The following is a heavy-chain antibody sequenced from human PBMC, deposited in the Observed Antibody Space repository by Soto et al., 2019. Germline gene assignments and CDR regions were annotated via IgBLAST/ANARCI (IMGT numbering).Heavy chain of an antibody. CDR2: ISHDEINK. D-gene: IGHD1-26*01. CDR3: ATFLLVGSFDI. Sequence: PGGSLRLSCAASGFTFSNYAMHWVRQAPGKGLEWVAVISHDEINKYYADSVKGRFTISRDNSKNTLSLQMNTLRAEDTAVYYCATFLLVGSFDIWGQGTMVTVSS. J-gene: IGHJ3*02. CDR1: GFTFSNYA. V-gene: IGHV3-30-3*01.